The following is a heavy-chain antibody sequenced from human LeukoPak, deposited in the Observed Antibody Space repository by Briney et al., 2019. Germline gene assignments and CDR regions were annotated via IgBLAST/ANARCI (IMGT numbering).Heavy chain of an antibody. CDR1: GDSITNSNYY. J-gene: IGHJ3*02. CDR2: IFYNGGP. D-gene: IGHD1-26*01. CDR3: ASYSGIYSAFEI. Sequence: SETLSLTCTASGDSITNSNYYWGWVRQSPGRGLERLGNIFYNGGPYYNPSFKSRVVISVDTSKKHFSLTLNAVAAADTAVYHCASYSGIYSAFEIWSQGTLVTVSS. V-gene: IGHV4-39*07.